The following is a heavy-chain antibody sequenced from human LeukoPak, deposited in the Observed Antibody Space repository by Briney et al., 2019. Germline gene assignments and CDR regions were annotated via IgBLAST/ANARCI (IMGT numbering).Heavy chain of an antibody. CDR2: ISGSGGST. D-gene: IGHD5-18*01. CDR1: GFTFSSYA. J-gene: IGHJ4*02. CDR3: AKVYSYGHEAYFDY. V-gene: IGHV3-23*01. Sequence: GGSLRLSCAASGFTFSSYAMSWVRQAPGKGLEWVSAISGSGGSTYYADSVKGRFTTSRDNSKNTLYLQMNSLRAEDTAVYYCAKVYSYGHEAYFDYWGQGTLVTVSS.